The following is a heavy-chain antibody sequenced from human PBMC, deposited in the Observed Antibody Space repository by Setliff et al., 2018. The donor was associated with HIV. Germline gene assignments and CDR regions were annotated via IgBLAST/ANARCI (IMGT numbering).Heavy chain of an antibody. V-gene: IGHV4-4*07. CDR3: ARQTWEYYDTLTGYYRSPKNFDS. Sequence: SETLSLTCTVSGGSISSYYWSWIRQPAGKGLEWIGRIYTSGSTSYDPSLKSRVTISLYTSKNQFFLKLSSVTAPDTAIYYCARQTWEYYDTLTGYYRSPKNFDSWGQGTLVTV. J-gene: IGHJ4*02. CDR1: GGSISSYY. CDR2: IYTSGST. D-gene: IGHD3-9*01.